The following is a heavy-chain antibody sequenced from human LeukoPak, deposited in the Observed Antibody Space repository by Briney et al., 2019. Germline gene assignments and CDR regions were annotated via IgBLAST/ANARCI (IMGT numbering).Heavy chain of an antibody. CDR3: AKGQNRNGGALAY. V-gene: IGHV3-30*18. CDR2: ISHDGSQR. Sequence: GGSLRLSCAASGLTFSRFGMHWVRQAPGKGLDWVALISHDGSQRYYTDSVRGRFTISRDNSKNTLYLQMDSLRAKDTAVYYCAKGQNRNGGALAYWGQGTLVTVSS. J-gene: IGHJ4*02. CDR1: GLTFSRFG. D-gene: IGHD3-16*01.